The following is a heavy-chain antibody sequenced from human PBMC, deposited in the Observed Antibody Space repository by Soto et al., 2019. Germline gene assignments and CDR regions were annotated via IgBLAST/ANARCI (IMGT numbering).Heavy chain of an antibody. J-gene: IGHJ6*02. CDR1: GDSISSNNYY. Sequence: SATLALTCTVSGDSISSNNYYWCWISQPPGKGLEWIGGINYSGNTYYDPSLKSRVTISVATSKNQFSLMLTSVTAADTAVYYCARHPGYCTGTSCYGYYTMDVWGQGTTVT. CDR2: INYSGNT. V-gene: IGHV4-39*01. D-gene: IGHD2-2*01. CDR3: ARHPGYCTGTSCYGYYTMDV.